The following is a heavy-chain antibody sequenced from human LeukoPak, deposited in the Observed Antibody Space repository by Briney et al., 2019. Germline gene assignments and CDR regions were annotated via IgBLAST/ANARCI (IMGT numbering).Heavy chain of an antibody. CDR3: ARTVFYSSAADY. D-gene: IGHD6-25*01. V-gene: IGHV4-38-2*02. Sequence: SETLSLTCSVSAYSISSGYYWGWIRQPPGKRLEWIGTIYHSGTTYYNPSLKSRVTISVDTSKNQFSLKLSSVTAADTAVYYCARTVFYSSAADYWGQGTLVTVSS. CDR2: IYHSGTT. CDR1: AYSISSGYY. J-gene: IGHJ4*02.